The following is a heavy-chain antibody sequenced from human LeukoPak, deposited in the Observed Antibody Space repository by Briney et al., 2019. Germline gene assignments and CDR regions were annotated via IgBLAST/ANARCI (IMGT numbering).Heavy chain of an antibody. CDR2: SISVI. V-gene: IGHV3-21*04. Sequence: SISVIYYADSVKGRFTISRDNAKNSVYLQVNSLRAEDTAVYYCAKEALRARSVVSFSAFDIWGQGTMVTVSS. D-gene: IGHD6-6*01. CDR3: AKEALRARSVVSFSAFDI. J-gene: IGHJ3*02.